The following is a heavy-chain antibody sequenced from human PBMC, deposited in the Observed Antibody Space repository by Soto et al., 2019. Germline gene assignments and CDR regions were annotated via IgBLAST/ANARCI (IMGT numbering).Heavy chain of an antibody. CDR1: GYTFTSYG. D-gene: IGHD4-17*01. J-gene: IGHJ3*02. V-gene: IGHV1-18*01. Sequence: GASVKVSCKASGYTFTSYGISWLQQAPGQGLEWMAWISAYNGNTHYAQKLQGRVTMTTATSTSTAYMELRSLRSDDTAVYYCARSVMTTVTTDIWGQGTMVTVSS. CDR2: ISAYNGNT. CDR3: ARSVMTTVTTDI.